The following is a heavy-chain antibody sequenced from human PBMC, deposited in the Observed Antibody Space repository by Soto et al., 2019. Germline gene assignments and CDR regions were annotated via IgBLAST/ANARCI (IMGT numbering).Heavy chain of an antibody. V-gene: IGHV1-8*02. D-gene: IGHD6-13*01. CDR2: MNPNSGNT. J-gene: IGHJ3*02. Sequence: ASVKVSCKASGYTFTSYDINWVRQATGQGLEWMGWMNPNSGNTGYAQKFQGRVTMTRNTSISTAYMELSSLRSEDTAVYYCFIAAAGTGDAFDIWGQGTMVTVSS. CDR1: GYTFTSYD. CDR3: FIAAAGTGDAFDI.